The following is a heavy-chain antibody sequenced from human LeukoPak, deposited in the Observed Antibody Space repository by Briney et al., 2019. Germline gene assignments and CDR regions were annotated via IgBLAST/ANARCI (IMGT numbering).Heavy chain of an antibody. Sequence: PGGSLRLSCAASGFTFSNYGMHWVRQAPGKGLEWVSVIRFDGTSKFYADSVKGRFTISRDNAKNSLYLQMNSLRAEDTAVYYCARDLRGSGSYYTVSDYWGQGTLVTVSS. V-gene: IGHV3-33*01. D-gene: IGHD3-10*01. CDR1: GFTFSNYG. CDR3: ARDLRGSGSYYTVSDY. J-gene: IGHJ4*02. CDR2: IRFDGTSK.